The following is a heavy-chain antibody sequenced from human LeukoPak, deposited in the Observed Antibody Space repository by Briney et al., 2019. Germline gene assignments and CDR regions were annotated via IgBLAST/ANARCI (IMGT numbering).Heavy chain of an antibody. CDR1: GGSFSGYH. CDR3: ARDIVVVVAATLYYYYGMDV. J-gene: IGHJ6*04. Sequence: SETLSLTCAVYGGSFSGYHWSWIRQPPGKGLEWIGEINHSGSTNYNPSLKSRVTISVDTSKNQFSLKLSSVTAADTAVYYCARDIVVVVAATLYYYYGMDVWGKGTTVTVSS. CDR2: INHSGST. V-gene: IGHV4-34*01. D-gene: IGHD2-15*01.